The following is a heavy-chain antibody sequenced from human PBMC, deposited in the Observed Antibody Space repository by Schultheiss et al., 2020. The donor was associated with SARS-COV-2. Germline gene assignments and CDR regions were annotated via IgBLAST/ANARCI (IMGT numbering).Heavy chain of an antibody. D-gene: IGHD4-17*01. V-gene: IGHV3-30*03. CDR3: ARYLKDGDYAGVFDF. J-gene: IGHJ4*02. CDR2: LSYDGGNK. CDR1: GFSFSGSG. Sequence: GGSLRLSCVTSGFSFSGSGIYWVRQAPGKGLEWVVLLSYDGGNKLYADSVKGRFAISRDNSKNTLYLQMNSLTPEDKAVYHCARYLKDGDYAGVFDFWGQGTLVTVSS.